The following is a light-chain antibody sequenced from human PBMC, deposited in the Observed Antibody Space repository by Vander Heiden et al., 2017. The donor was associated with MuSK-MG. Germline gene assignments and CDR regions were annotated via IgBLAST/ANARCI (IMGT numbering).Light chain of an antibody. CDR3: QQYNSYPWT. V-gene: IGKV1-5*03. CDR2: TAS. CDR1: QSISSW. J-gene: IGKJ1*01. Sequence: DIQMTQSPSTLSASVGDRLTITCRASQSISSWLAWYQLRPGKAPQLLIYTASSLQSGVPSRFSGSGSGTEFTLTITSLQPDDFATNYCQQYNSYPWTFGQGTKVEIK.